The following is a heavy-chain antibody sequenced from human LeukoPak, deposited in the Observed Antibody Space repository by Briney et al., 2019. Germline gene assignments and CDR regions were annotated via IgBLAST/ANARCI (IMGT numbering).Heavy chain of an antibody. J-gene: IGHJ4*02. Sequence: GALVKVCCKVSGYTLTELSMHWVRQAPGDGLEWWGGFDPEDGETIYAQKFQGRVTMTEDTSTDTAYMELSRLRSEDTAVYYCAASAVAGTGEIDYWGQGTLVTVSS. D-gene: IGHD6-19*01. V-gene: IGHV1-24*01. CDR3: AASAVAGTGEIDY. CDR1: GYTLTELS. CDR2: FDPEDGET.